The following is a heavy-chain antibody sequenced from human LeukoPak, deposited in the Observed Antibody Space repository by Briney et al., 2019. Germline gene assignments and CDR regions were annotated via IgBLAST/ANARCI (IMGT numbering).Heavy chain of an antibody. J-gene: IGHJ4*02. V-gene: IGHV4-34*01. Sequence: PSETLSLTCAVYGGSFNGYYWSWIRQPPGKGLEWIGEINHSGSTNYNPSLKSRVTISVDTSKNQFSPKLSSVTAADTAVYYCARGFNDILTGYYYFDYWGQGTLVTVSS. CDR2: INHSGST. CDR1: GGSFNGYY. CDR3: ARGFNDILTGYYYFDY. D-gene: IGHD3-9*01.